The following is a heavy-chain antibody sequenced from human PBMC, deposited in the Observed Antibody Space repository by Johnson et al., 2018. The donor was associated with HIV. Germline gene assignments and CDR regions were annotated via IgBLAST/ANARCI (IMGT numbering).Heavy chain of an antibody. CDR3: TTIHYDSSSPGAFDF. CDR2: IKSKPDGGSE. Sequence: VQLVESGGGLVKPGGSLRLSCAASGFTFSNAWMSWVRQAPGKGLEWVGRIKSKPDGGSEDYAAPVKDRFTISRDDSKNTLYLQMNSLQTEDTGVYYCTTIHYDSSSPGAFDFWGQGTMVTVSS. J-gene: IGHJ3*01. V-gene: IGHV3-15*01. D-gene: IGHD3-22*01. CDR1: GFTFSNAW.